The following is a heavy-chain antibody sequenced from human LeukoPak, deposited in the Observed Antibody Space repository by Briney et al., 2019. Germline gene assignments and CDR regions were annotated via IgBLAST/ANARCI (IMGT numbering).Heavy chain of an antibody. V-gene: IGHV3-23*01. J-gene: IGHJ4*02. CDR3: AKIAPKRATPRGGVLDY. CDR2: ISGSGGST. Sequence: SGGSLRLSCAASGFTFSSYAMGWVRQAPGKGLEWVSAISGSGGSTYYADSVKGRFTISRDNSKNTLYLQMNSLRAEDTAVYYCAKIAPKRATPRGGVLDYWGQGTLVTVSS. D-gene: IGHD1-26*01. CDR1: GFTFSSYA.